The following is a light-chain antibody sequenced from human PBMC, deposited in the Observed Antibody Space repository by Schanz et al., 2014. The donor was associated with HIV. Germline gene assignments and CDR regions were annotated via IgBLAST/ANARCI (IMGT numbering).Light chain of an antibody. CDR1: SSDIGYYKL. CDR2: EVN. J-gene: IGLJ3*02. V-gene: IGLV2-14*02. Sequence: QSVLTQPASVSGSPGQSITISCTGTSSDIGYYKLVSWYQQYPGKAPKLIIFEVNKRPSGVSNRFSGSRSGNTASLTISGLQAEDEAVYYCSSYTAKNTVLFGGGTKLTVL. CDR3: SSYTAKNTVL.